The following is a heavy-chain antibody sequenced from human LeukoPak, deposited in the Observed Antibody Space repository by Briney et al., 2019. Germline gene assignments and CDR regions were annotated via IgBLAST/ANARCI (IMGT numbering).Heavy chain of an antibody. Sequence: SETLSLTCTVSGGSICSYYSSWIGQPPGTGLEGMGYIYYSGSTNYNPSLKSRVTISVDTSKNQFSLKLSSVTAADTDVYFCARGGGGGYDLGFYFDYGGRGNLVTVSS. D-gene: IGHD5-12*01. CDR2: IYYSGST. V-gene: IGHV4-59*01. J-gene: IGHJ4*02. CDR1: GGSICSYY. CDR3: ARGGGGGYDLGFYFDY.